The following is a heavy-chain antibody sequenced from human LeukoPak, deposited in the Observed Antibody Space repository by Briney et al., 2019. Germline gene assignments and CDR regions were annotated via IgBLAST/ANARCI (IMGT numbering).Heavy chain of an antibody. V-gene: IGHV4-39*01. CDR1: GGSISSSGYY. J-gene: IGHJ3*02. CDR2: IYYSGST. CDR3: ASAPSGAFDI. Sequence: PSVTLSLTCTVSGGSISSSGYYWGWIRQPPGKGLEWIGSIYYSGSTYYNPSLKSRVTISVDTSKNQFSLKLSSVTAADTALYYCASAPSGAFDIWGQGTMVTVSS.